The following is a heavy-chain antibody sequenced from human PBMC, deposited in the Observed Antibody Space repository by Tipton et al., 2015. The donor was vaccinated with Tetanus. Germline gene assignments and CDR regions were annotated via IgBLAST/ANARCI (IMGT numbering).Heavy chain of an antibody. CDR2: ISWNSGHL. CDR1: GYTFDDYA. Sequence: SLRLSCSASGYTFDDYAMHWVRQAPGKGLEWVSGISWNSGHLGYVDSVKGRFTISRDNAKNSLYLQMNSLTIEDTALYYCAKGGSSSFYYQYHMDVWGTGTTVTVSS. J-gene: IGHJ6*03. V-gene: IGHV3-9*01. D-gene: IGHD2-2*01. CDR3: AKGGSSSFYYQYHMDV.